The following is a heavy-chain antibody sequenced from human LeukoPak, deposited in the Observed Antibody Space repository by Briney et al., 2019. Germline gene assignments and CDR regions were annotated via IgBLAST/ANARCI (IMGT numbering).Heavy chain of an antibody. CDR2: IYYSGST. D-gene: IGHD5-24*01. CDR1: GGSISSSSYY. V-gene: IGHV4-39*01. Sequence: SETLSLTCTVSGGSISSSSYYWGWIRQPPGKGLEWIGSIYYSGSTYYNPSLKSRVTISVDTSKNQFSLKLSSVTAADTAVYYCARHVVSYKSVDYWGQGTLVTVSS. CDR3: ARHVVSYKSVDY. J-gene: IGHJ4*02.